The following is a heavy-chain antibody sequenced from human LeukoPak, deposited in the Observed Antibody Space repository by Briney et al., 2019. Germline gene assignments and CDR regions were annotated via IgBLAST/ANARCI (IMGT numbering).Heavy chain of an antibody. Sequence: SVKVSCKASGGTFSSYAISWLRQAPGQGLEWMGGIIPIFGTANYAQKFQGRVTITTDESTSTAYMELSSLRSEDTAVYYCARVYGDYDGYYYYYYYMDVWGKGTTVTVSS. J-gene: IGHJ6*03. D-gene: IGHD4-17*01. CDR1: GGTFSSYA. CDR3: ARVYGDYDGYYYYYYYMDV. CDR2: IIPIFGTA. V-gene: IGHV1-69*05.